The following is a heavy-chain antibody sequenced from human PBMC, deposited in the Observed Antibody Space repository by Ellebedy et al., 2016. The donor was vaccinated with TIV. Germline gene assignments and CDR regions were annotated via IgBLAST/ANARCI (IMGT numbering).Heavy chain of an antibody. J-gene: IGHJ4*02. CDR2: IWYDGTNK. Sequence: GGSLRLSCAASGFTFSSYGMHWVRQAPGKGLEWVAVIWYDGTNKYYADSVKGRFTISRDNSKNTLYLHMNSLRAEDTDVYYCAREMITFGGVIVDWGLGTLVTVSS. V-gene: IGHV3-33*01. CDR3: AREMITFGGVIVD. D-gene: IGHD3-16*02. CDR1: GFTFSSYG.